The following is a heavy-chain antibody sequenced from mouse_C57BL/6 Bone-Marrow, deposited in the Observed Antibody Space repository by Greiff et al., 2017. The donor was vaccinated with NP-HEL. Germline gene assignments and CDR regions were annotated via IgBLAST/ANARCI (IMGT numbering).Heavy chain of an antibody. V-gene: IGHV1-81*01. CDR2: IDPRSGNT. CDR1: GYTFTSYG. CDR3: ARSDPFAY. J-gene: IGHJ3*01. Sequence: QVQLQQSGAELARPGASVKLSCKASGYTFTSYGISWVKQRTGQGLEWIGEIDPRSGNTYYNEKFKGKATLTADKSSSTAYMELRSLTSEDSAVYFCARSDPFAYWGQGTLVTVAA.